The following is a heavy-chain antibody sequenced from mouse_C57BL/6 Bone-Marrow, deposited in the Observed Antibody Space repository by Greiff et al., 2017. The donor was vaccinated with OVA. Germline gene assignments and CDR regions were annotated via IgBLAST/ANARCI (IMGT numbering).Heavy chain of an antibody. J-gene: IGHJ2*01. D-gene: IGHD3-2*02. V-gene: IGHV5-4*01. Sequence: EVQLVESGGGLVKPGGSLKLSCAASGFTFSSYAMSWVRQTPEKRLEWVATISDGGSFTYYPDNVKGRFTISRDNAKNNLYLQMSHLKSEDTAMYYCARDSSGVDYWGQGTTLTVSS. CDR2: ISDGGSFT. CDR3: ARDSSGVDY. CDR1: GFTFSSYA.